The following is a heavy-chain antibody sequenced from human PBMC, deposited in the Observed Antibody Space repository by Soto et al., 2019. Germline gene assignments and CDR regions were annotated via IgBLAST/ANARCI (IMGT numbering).Heavy chain of an antibody. Sequence: GESLKISCKGSGYSFTSYWIGWVRQMPGKGLEWMGIIYPGDSDTRYSPSFQGQVTISADKSIGTAYLQWSSLKASDTAMYYRASHLNYYDSSGLDAFDIWGQGTMVT. CDR2: IYPGDSDT. J-gene: IGHJ3*02. CDR3: ASHLNYYDSSGLDAFDI. D-gene: IGHD3-22*01. V-gene: IGHV5-51*01. CDR1: GYSFTSYW.